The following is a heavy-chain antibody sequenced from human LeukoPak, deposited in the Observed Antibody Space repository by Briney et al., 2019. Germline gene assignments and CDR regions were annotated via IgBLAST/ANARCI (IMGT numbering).Heavy chain of an antibody. J-gene: IGHJ4*02. D-gene: IGHD3-22*01. CDR1: GGTFNNFA. V-gene: IGHV1-69*13. CDR3: ARDKASYSESSGYCLEY. Sequence: SVKVSCKASGGTFNNFAINWVRQAPGQGLEWMGGIIPIFETANYAQKLQGRVSITADESTTTVHMELSSLRSEDTAVYYCARDKASYSESSGYCLEYWGQGTLVTVSS. CDR2: IIPIFETA.